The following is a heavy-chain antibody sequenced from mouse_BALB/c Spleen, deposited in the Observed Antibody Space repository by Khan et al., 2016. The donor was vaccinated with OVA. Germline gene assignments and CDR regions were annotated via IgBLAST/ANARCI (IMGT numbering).Heavy chain of an antibody. CDR2: ISYSGST. V-gene: IGHV3-2*02. CDR1: GYSITSDYA. J-gene: IGHJ3*01. CDR3: ARWVTY. Sequence: EVQLQESGPGLVKPSQSLSLTYTVTGYSITSDYAWNWIRQFPGNKLEWMGYISYSGSTTYNPSLKSRISITRDTSKNQFFLQLNSVTTEDTATYYCARWVTYWGQGTLVTVSA.